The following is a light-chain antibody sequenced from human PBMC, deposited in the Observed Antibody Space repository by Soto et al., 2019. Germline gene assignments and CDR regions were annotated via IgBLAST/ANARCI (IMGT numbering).Light chain of an antibody. J-gene: IGLJ2*01. CDR1: SSDVGGYNY. Sequence: QSALTQPASVSGSPGQSITMSCTGTSSDVGGYNYVSWYQQHPGKAPKLMIYDVSNRPSGVSNRFSGSKSGNTASLTISGFQAEDEADYYCSSYTSSSTLGVVFGGGTKPTVL. V-gene: IGLV2-14*01. CDR3: SSYTSSSTLGVV. CDR2: DVS.